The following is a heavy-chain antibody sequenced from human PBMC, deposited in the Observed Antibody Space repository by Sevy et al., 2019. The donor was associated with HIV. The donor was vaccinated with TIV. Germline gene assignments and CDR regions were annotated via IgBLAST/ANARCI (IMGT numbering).Heavy chain of an antibody. D-gene: IGHD5-12*01. Sequence: GGSLRLSCAASGFTFSNYAMHWVRQAPGKGLACVALIWYDGSKIFYADSVKGRFTISRDNSESTLYLQMNSLRAEDTALYHCAKGGPNSGYDYYFDYWGQGTLVTVSS. V-gene: IGHV3-33*06. CDR1: GFTFSNYA. CDR3: AKGGPNSGYDYYFDY. CDR2: IWYDGSKI. J-gene: IGHJ4*02.